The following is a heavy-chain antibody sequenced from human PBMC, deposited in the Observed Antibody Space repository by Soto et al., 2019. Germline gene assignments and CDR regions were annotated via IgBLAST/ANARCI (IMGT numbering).Heavy chain of an antibody. CDR3: ARDLGAYTYGHEAWFDP. J-gene: IGHJ5*02. CDR2: IYYSGST. CDR1: GGSIISGGYY. Sequence: SETLSLTCTVSGGSIISGGYYFNCIRQHPWNGLELIGYIYYSGSTYYNPSLKSRVTISVDTSKNQFSLKLSSVTAADTAVYYCARDLGAYTYGHEAWFDPWGQGTLVTVSS. D-gene: IGHD5-18*01. V-gene: IGHV4-31*03.